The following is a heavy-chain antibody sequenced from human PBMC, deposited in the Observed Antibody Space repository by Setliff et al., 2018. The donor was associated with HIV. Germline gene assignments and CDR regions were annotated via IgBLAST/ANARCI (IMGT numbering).Heavy chain of an antibody. CDR3: AKDRTAMAPEYFQH. CDR1: GFNFKDFA. CDR2: ITWSSDSI. J-gene: IGHJ1*01. V-gene: IGHV3-9*01. D-gene: IGHD5-18*01. Sequence: GGSLRLSCAASGFNFKDFAMHWVRQPPGKGLEWVSGITWSSDSIAYADSVRGRFTTSRDNSKNTLYLQMNSLRAEDTAVYYCAKDRTAMAPEYFQHWGQGTLVTVSS.